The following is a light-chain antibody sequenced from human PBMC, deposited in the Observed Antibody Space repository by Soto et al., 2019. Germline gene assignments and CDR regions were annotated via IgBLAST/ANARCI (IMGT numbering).Light chain of an antibody. V-gene: IGLV2-14*01. J-gene: IGLJ2*01. Sequence: QSALTQPASVSGSPGQSITISCTGTSSDVGGYSYVSWYQQHPGKAPKLRIYDVSNRPLGVSNRFSGSKSGNTASLTISGLQAEDEADYYCSSYTSSSTLVFGGGTKLPVL. CDR1: SSDVGGYSY. CDR2: DVS. CDR3: SSYTSSSTLV.